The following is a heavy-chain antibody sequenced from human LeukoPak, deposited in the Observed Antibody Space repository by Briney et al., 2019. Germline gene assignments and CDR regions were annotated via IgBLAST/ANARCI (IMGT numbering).Heavy chain of an antibody. CDR2: IYYSGST. Sequence: PSETLSLTCTVSGGSISSGGYYWSWIRQHPGKGLEWIGYIYYSGSTYYNPSLKSRVTISVDTSKNQFSLKLSSVTAADTAVYYCARSGSYDSSGYYSVHYWYFDLWGRGTLVTVSS. CDR3: ARSGSYDSSGYYSVHYWYFDL. D-gene: IGHD3-22*01. V-gene: IGHV4-31*03. CDR1: GGSISSGGYY. J-gene: IGHJ2*01.